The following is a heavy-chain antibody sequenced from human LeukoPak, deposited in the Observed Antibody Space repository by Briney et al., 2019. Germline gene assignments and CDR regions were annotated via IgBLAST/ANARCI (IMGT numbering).Heavy chain of an antibody. CDR2: INPNSGGT. CDR3: ARALYYYDSSGYLMEYYFDY. CDR1: GYTFTGYY. Sequence: ASVKVSRKASGYTFTGYYMHWVRQAPGQGLEWMGWINPNSGGTNYAQKFQGWVTMTRDTSISTAYMELSRLRSDDTAVYYCARALYYYDSSGYLMEYYFDYWGQGTLVTVSS. D-gene: IGHD3-22*01. J-gene: IGHJ4*02. V-gene: IGHV1-2*04.